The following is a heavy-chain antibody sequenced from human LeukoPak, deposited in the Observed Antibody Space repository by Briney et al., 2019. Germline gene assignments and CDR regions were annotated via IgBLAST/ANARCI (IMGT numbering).Heavy chain of an antibody. Sequence: PSETLSLTCKVSGGSIIINTHYWAWIRHSPGKGLEWFGRIYYGGTNYYNPSPRTRFTLSVDTSKNQFSLEVRSGTAADTALYFCARQYFIATRLLWFDSWGQETLVTVSS. D-gene: IGHD6-6*01. CDR1: GGSIIINTHY. CDR3: ARQYFIATRLLWFDS. J-gene: IGHJ5*01. V-gene: IGHV4-39*01. CDR2: IYYGGTN.